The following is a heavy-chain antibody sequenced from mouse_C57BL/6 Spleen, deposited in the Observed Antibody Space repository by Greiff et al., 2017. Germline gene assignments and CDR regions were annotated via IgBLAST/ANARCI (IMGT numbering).Heavy chain of an antibody. CDR1: GYTFTSYW. D-gene: IGHD1-1*01. V-gene: IGHV1-53*01. J-gene: IGHJ1*03. CDR3: ARGDSSYEYFDV. CDR2: INPSNGGT. Sequence: QVQLQQSGTELVKPGASVKLSCKASGYTFTSYWMHWVKQRPGQGLEWIGNINPSNGGTNYNEKFKSKATLTVDKSSSTAYMQLSSLTSEDSAVYYCARGDSSYEYFDVWGTGTTVTVSS.